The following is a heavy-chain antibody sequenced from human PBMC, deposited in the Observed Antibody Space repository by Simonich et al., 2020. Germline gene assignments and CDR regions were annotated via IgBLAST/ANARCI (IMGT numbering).Heavy chain of an antibody. CDR2: ISSSSSYI. CDR3: ARDAAGDY. CDR1: GFTFSSYS. J-gene: IGHJ4*02. D-gene: IGHD6-13*01. Sequence: VQLVESGGGLVKPGGSLRLSCAASGFTFSSYSMNWVRQGPGKGLELTPSISSSSSYISYADSVKGRFTISRDNAKNSLYLQMNSLRAEDTAVYYCARDAAGDYWGQGTLVTVSS. V-gene: IGHV3-21*01.